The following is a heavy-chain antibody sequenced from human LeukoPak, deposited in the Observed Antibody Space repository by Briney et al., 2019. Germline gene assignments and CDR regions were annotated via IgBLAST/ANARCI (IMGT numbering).Heavy chain of an antibody. CDR2: IYYSGST. CDR1: GGSISSYY. V-gene: IGHV4-59*01. CDR3: ARSGPGTVYYYYYGMDV. Sequence: SETLSLTCTVSGGSISSYYWSWIRQPPGKGLEWIGYIYYSGSTNYNPSLKSRVTISVDTSKNQFSLKLSSVTAADTAVYCCARSGPGTVYYYYYGMDVWGQGTTVTVSS. J-gene: IGHJ6*02. D-gene: IGHD3-10*01.